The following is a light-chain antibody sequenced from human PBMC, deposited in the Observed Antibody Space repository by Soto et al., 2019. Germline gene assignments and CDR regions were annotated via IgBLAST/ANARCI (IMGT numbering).Light chain of an antibody. CDR1: QSVSTN. CDR2: GAS. CDR3: QQYTSWPPWA. V-gene: IGKV3-15*01. J-gene: IGKJ1*01. Sequence: EIVMTQSPATLSVSPGERATLSCRASQSVSTNLAWYQQKPGQAPRLLIYGASTRATDIPARFSGSGSGTEFTLTISSRQSEDVAVYYCQQYTSWPPWAFGQGTKVEI.